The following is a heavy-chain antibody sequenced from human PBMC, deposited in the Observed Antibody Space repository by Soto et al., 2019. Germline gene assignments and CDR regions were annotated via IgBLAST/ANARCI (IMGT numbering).Heavy chain of an antibody. Sequence: VQLVESGGGLVQPGGSLRLSCAASGFTFSSYGMHWVRQAPGKGLEWVAVISYDGSNKYYADSVKGRFTISRDNSKNTLYLQMNSLRAEDTAVYYCAKDLLRIQLWLNFYYYYGMDVWGQGTTVTVSS. J-gene: IGHJ6*02. CDR3: AKDLLRIQLWLNFYYYYGMDV. CDR1: GFTFSSYG. V-gene: IGHV3-30*18. CDR2: ISYDGSNK. D-gene: IGHD5-18*01.